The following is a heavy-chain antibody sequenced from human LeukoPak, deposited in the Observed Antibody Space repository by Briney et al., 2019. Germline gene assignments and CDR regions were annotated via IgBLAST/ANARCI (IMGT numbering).Heavy chain of an antibody. D-gene: IGHD3-3*01. Sequence: GESLKIPCKGSGYSFTTYWIGWVRQMPGKGLEWMGIIFPGDSDTIYSPSFQGQVTISADKSINTAYLQWSSLKASDTAMYYCATFYDHAFDIWGQGAMVTVSS. V-gene: IGHV5-51*01. CDR1: GYSFTTYW. J-gene: IGHJ3*02. CDR2: IFPGDSDT. CDR3: ATFYDHAFDI.